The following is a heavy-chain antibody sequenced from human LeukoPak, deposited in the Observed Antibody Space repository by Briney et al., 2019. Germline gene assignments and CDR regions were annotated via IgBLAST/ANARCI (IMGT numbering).Heavy chain of an antibody. CDR2: INPNSGGT. D-gene: IGHD3-16*01. J-gene: IGHJ5*02. CDR1: GYTFTGYY. CDR3: ARGAGGATWNWFDP. Sequence: ASVKVSCKASGYTFTGYYMHWVRQAPGHGLEWMGWINPNSGGTNYAQKFQGRVTMTRDTSISTAYMELSRLRSDDTAVYYCARGAGGATWNWFDPWGQGTLVTVS. V-gene: IGHV1-2*02.